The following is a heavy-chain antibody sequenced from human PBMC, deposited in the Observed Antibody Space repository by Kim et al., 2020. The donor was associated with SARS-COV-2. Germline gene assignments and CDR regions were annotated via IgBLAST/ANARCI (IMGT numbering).Heavy chain of an antibody. CDR3: ALMTAAREGVDV. CDR2: I. Sequence: IYSADPVKGRFTISRDNAKNSLYLQMNSLGDEDTAVYYCALMTAAREGVDVWGQGTKVTVSS. J-gene: IGHJ6*02. D-gene: IGHD6-13*01. V-gene: IGHV3-48*02.